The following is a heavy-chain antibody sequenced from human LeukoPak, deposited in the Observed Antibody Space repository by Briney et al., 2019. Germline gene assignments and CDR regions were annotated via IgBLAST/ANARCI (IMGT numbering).Heavy chain of an antibody. CDR3: ARGVSYYDSSGYYNEYFQH. V-gene: IGHV4-59*08. J-gene: IGHJ1*01. D-gene: IGHD3-22*01. CDR1: GGSISSYY. CDR2: IYYSGST. Sequence: SETLSLTCTVSGGSISSYYWSWIRQPPGKRLEWIGYIYYSGSTNYNPSLKSRVTISVDTSKNQFSLKLSSVTAADTAVYYCARGVSYYDSSGYYNEYFQHWGQGTLVTVSS.